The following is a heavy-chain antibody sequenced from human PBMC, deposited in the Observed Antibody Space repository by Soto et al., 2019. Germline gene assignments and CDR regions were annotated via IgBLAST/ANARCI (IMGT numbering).Heavy chain of an antibody. D-gene: IGHD3-10*01. J-gene: IGHJ4*02. CDR2: ISYDGSNK. CDR3: AKDAGSGSYYNRNYFDY. CDR1: RFTFSSYG. Sequence: QVQLVESGGGVVQPGRSLRLSCAASRFTFSSYGMHWVRQAPGKGLEWVAVISYDGSNKYYADSVKGRFTISRDNSKNTLYLQMNSLRAEDTAVYYCAKDAGSGSYYNRNYFDYWGQGTLVTVSS. V-gene: IGHV3-30*18.